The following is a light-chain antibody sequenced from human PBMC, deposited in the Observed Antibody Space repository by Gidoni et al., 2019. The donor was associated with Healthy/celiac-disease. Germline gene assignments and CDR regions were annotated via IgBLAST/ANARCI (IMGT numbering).Light chain of an antibody. J-gene: IGKJ4*01. CDR3: QQRRA. V-gene: IGKV3-11*01. Sequence: EIVLTQSLATLSLSPGERATLSCRASQRVSSYLAWYQQKPGQAPRLLIYDASNRATGIPARFSGSGSGTDFTLTISSLEPEDFAVYYCQQRRAFGGGTKVEIK. CDR2: DAS. CDR1: QRVSSY.